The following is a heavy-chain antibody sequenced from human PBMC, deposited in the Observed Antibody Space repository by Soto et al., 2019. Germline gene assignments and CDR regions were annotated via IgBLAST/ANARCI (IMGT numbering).Heavy chain of an antibody. CDR3: ARDREVRYFDWLLEVNWFDP. CDR2: IIPIFGTA. D-gene: IGHD3-9*01. Sequence: SVKVSCKASGGTFSSYAISWVRQAPGQGLEWMGGIIPIFGTANYAQKFQGRVTITADESTSTAYMELSSLRSEDTAVYYCARDREVRYFDWLLEVNWFDPWGQGTLVTVSS. CDR1: GGTFSSYA. V-gene: IGHV1-69*13. J-gene: IGHJ5*02.